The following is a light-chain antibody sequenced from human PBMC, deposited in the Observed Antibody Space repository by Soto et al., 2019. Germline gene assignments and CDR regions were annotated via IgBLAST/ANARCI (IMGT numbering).Light chain of an antibody. V-gene: IGLV2-8*01. CDR3: ISYAGSNTLDV. Sequence: QSVLTQPPSASGSPGQSVTISCTGTSSDVGGYNYVSWYQQHPGKAPKLMIYEVTKRPSGVPDRFSGSKSGNTASLTVSGLQAEDEADYYCISYAGSNTLDVFGTGTKLTVL. CDR1: SSDVGGYNY. J-gene: IGLJ1*01. CDR2: EVT.